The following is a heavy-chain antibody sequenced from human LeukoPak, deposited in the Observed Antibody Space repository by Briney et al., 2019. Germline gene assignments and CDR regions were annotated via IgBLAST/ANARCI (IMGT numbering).Heavy chain of an antibody. Sequence: GASVKVSCKASGYTFTSYDINWVRQATGQGLEGMGWMNPNSGNTDYAQKFQGRVTMTRNTSISTAYMELSSLRSEDTAVYYCARARSGSRRFDYWGQGTLVTVSS. CDR2: MNPNSGNT. J-gene: IGHJ4*02. V-gene: IGHV1-8*01. D-gene: IGHD1-26*01. CDR3: ARARSGSRRFDY. CDR1: GYTFTSYD.